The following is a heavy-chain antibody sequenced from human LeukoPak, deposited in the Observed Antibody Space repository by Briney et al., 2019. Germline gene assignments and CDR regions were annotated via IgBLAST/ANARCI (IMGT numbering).Heavy chain of an antibody. CDR2: IWYDGSNK. CDR3: AKELRYGSGMGPDY. Sequence: GGSLRLSCAASGFTFSSYGMHWVRQAPGKGLEGVAVIWYDGSNKYYADSVKGRFTISRDNSKTTLYLQMNSLRAEDTAVYYCAKELRYGSGMGPDYWGQGTLVTVSS. D-gene: IGHD3-10*01. V-gene: IGHV3-33*06. J-gene: IGHJ4*02. CDR1: GFTFSSYG.